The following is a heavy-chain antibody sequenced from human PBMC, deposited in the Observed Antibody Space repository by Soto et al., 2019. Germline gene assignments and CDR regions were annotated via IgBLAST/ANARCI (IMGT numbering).Heavy chain of an antibody. D-gene: IGHD4-17*01. CDR1: GVSFSGYC. CDR2: INHSGST. V-gene: IGHV4-34*01. J-gene: IGHJ4*02. Sequence: SETLSLTCAVYGVSFSGYCWSWIRQPPGKGLEWIGEINHSGSTNYNPSLKSRVTIPVDTSKNQFSLKLSSVTAADTAVYYCAADYGDYVLWGQGTLVTVSS. CDR3: AADYGDYVL.